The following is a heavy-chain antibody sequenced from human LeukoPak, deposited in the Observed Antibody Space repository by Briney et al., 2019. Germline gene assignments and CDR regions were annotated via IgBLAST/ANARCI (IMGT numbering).Heavy chain of an antibody. CDR3: ARGGSSSFDY. V-gene: IGHV4-39*07. D-gene: IGHD6-6*01. Sequence: SETLSLTCTVSGGSISSSSYYWGWIRQPPGKGLEWIGSIYYSGSTYYNPSLKSRVTISVDTSKNQFSLKLSSVTAADTAVYYCARGGSSSFDYWGQGTLVTVSS. CDR2: IYYSGST. CDR1: GGSISSSSYY. J-gene: IGHJ4*02.